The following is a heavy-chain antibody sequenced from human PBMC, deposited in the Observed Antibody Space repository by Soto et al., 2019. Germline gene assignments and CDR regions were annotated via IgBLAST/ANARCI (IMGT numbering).Heavy chain of an antibody. V-gene: IGHV1-2*02. J-gene: IGHJ5*02. CDR1: RYIFTAYF. CDR3: ASHDPGSRFDP. D-gene: IGHD1-1*01. CDR2: INPNNVAT. Sequence: QVQLVQSGAEVKKPGASVKVSCKAPRYIFTAYFMHWVRQAPGQGLEWMGWINPNNVATHYGLSFKGRVTMTRDTSISTAYMALSSLRSDETDVYYCASHDPGSRFDPWGQGTLVIVAT.